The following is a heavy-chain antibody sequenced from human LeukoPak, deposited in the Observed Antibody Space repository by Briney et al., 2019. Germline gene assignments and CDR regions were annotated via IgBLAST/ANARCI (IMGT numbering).Heavy chain of an antibody. D-gene: IGHD3-22*01. J-gene: IGHJ4*02. V-gene: IGHV1-2*02. CDR1: GYTFTGYY. CDR2: INPNSGST. CDR3: VRVHYYYDPFDY. Sequence: ASVKVSCKASGYTFTGYYMHWVRQAPGQGLEWMGWINPNSGSTNYAQKFQGRVTMTRDTSISTAYMELSRLRSDDTAVYYCVRVHYYYDPFDYWGQGTLVTVSS.